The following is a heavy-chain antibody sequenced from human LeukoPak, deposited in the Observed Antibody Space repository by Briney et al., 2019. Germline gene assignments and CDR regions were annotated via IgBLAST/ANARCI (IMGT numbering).Heavy chain of an antibody. Sequence: PGGSLRLSCAASGFTFSSYWMHWLRQAPGKGLVWVSRINGDGSSTSSADSVKGRFTISRDNAKNTLYLQMNSLRADDTAVYYCARQAVDNFYYLDVWGKGTTVTVSS. V-gene: IGHV3-74*01. D-gene: IGHD5-12*01. CDR2: INGDGSST. CDR3: ARQAVDNFYYLDV. J-gene: IGHJ6*03. CDR1: GFTFSSYW.